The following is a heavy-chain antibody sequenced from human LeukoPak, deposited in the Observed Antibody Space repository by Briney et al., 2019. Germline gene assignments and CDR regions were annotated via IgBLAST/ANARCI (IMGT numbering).Heavy chain of an antibody. CDR2: ISYDGINE. D-gene: IGHD1-26*01. CDR3: VKASSGSYWGGYFDY. CDR1: GFSFSTYA. J-gene: IGHJ4*02. V-gene: IGHV3-30*18. Sequence: GGSLRLSCAASGFSFSTYAMSWVRQAPGKGLEWVAVISYDGINECYADSLKGRFTISRDSSGNTLYLQMNSLRLDDTAVYYCVKASSGSYWGGYFDYWGQGALVTVSS.